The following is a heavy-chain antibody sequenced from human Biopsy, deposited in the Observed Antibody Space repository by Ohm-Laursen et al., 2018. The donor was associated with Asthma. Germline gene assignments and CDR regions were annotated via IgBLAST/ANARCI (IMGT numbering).Heavy chain of an antibody. CDR3: ARHPYNFGGFDY. V-gene: IGHV1-18*04. CDR2: ISPFTGDT. J-gene: IGHJ4*02. CDR1: GYTFRSYG. D-gene: IGHD5-24*01. Sequence: SSVKVSCKASGYTFRSYGVSWVRQAPGQGLEWMGWISPFTGDTHFGQKFQGRVTMTTDTSTETAYMELRSLRSDDTAVYYCARHPYNFGGFDYWGQGSLVLVSS.